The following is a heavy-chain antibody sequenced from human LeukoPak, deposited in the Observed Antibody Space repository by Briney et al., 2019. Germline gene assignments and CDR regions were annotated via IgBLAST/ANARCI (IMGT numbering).Heavy chain of an antibody. J-gene: IGHJ4*02. V-gene: IGHV3-23*01. CDR3: AKGSSSRGRFDY. Sequence: GGSLRLSCAASGLAFSNYGMNWVRQAPGKGLEWVSVISDSGRTTYYADSVKGRFTISRDNPENTLYLQMNSLRAEDTAVYYCAKGSSSRGRFDYWGQGTLVTVSS. CDR2: ISDSGRTT. CDR1: GLAFSNYG. D-gene: IGHD6-13*01.